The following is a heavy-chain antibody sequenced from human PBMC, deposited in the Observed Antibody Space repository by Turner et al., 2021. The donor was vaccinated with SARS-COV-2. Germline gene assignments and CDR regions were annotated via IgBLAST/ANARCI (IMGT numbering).Heavy chain of an antibody. CDR3: GRQAYDNGWPRYFDY. V-gene: IGHV4-39*01. Sequence: QPPLQESGPGLLEPSETLSLTCSVSGGSVSTSGHSWGWIRQPPGKGPEWIGSIRYTSETYSSPSLRGRVAISVDTSKNHFSLNLTSVTAADTAVYYCGRQAYDNGWPRYFDYSGQGILVTVSS. CDR1: GGSVSTSGHS. J-gene: IGHJ4*02. D-gene: IGHD6-19*01. CDR2: IRYTSET.